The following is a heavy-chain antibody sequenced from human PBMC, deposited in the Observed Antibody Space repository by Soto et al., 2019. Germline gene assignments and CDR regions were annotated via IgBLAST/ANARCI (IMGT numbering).Heavy chain of an antibody. V-gene: IGHV1-46*03. D-gene: IGHD2-15*01. CDR2: INPSGGST. CDR3: ARDNIVVVVAATPGGIDC. J-gene: IGHJ6*02. Sequence: GASVKVSCKASGYTFTSYYMHWVRQAPGQGLEWMGIINPSGGSTSYAQKFQGRVTMTRDTSTSTVYMELSSLRSEDTAVYYCARDNIVVVVAATPGGIDCWGQGSTVTVSS. CDR1: GYTFTSYY.